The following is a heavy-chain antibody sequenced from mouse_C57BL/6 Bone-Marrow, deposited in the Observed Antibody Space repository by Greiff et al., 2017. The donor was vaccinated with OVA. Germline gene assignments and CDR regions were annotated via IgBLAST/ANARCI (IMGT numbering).Heavy chain of an antibody. Sequence: QVQLQQSGPELVKPGASVKISCKASGYAFSSSWMNWVKQRPGKGLEWIGRIYPGDGDTNYNGKFKGKATLTADKSSSTAYMQLSSLTSEDSAVYCCARKDYYGSSDYWGQGTTLTVSS. CDR3: ARKDYYGSSDY. CDR1: GYAFSSSW. J-gene: IGHJ2*01. V-gene: IGHV1-82*01. CDR2: IYPGDGDT. D-gene: IGHD1-1*01.